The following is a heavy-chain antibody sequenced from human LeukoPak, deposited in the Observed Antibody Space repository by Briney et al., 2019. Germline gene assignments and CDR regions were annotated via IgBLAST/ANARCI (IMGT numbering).Heavy chain of an antibody. J-gene: IGHJ6*03. CDR1: GYTFTGYY. CDR3: ARWNIVVVPSARDYYYMDV. Sequence: ASVKVSCKASGYTFTGYYIHWVRQAPGQGLEWMGWINPNTGGTNYAQKFQGRVTMTRDTSISTAFMELSRLTSDDTAVYYCARWNIVVVPSARDYYYMDVWGKGTTVTISS. CDR2: INPNTGGT. D-gene: IGHD2-2*01. V-gene: IGHV1-2*02.